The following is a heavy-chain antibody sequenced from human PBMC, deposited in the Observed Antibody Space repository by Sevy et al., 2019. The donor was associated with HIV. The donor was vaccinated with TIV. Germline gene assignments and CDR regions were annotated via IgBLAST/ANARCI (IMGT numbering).Heavy chain of an antibody. Sequence: GGSLRLSCAASGFTFSSYWMHWVRQAPGKGLVWVSRINSDGSSTSYADSVKGRFTISRDNAKNTLYLQMNSLRAVDTAVYYCASDLPLYYDILTGYSYYGMDVWGQGTTVTVSS. CDR3: ASDLPLYYDILTGYSYYGMDV. D-gene: IGHD3-9*01. CDR2: INSDGSST. J-gene: IGHJ6*02. V-gene: IGHV3-74*01. CDR1: GFTFSSYW.